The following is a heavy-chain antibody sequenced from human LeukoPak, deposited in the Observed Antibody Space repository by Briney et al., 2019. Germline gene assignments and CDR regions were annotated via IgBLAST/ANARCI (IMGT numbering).Heavy chain of an antibody. J-gene: IGHJ4*02. Sequence: SETLSLTCAVYGGSFSGYYWSWIRQPPGKGLEWIGEINHSGSTNYNPSLKSRVTISVDTSKNQFSLKLSSVTAADTAVYYCARLEARGYFDYWGQGTLVTVSS. CDR3: ARLEARGYFDY. CDR1: GGSFSGYY. V-gene: IGHV4-34*01. D-gene: IGHD6-6*01. CDR2: INHSGST.